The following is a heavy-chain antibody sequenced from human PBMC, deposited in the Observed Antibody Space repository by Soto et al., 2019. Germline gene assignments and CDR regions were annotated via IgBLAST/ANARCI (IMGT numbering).Heavy chain of an antibody. CDR1: DGSICSYY. CDR3: ARRGFGLFYYGTSGSPDFYYYNMDV. Sequence: SDTLSLNRIITDGSICSYYWPCILQSTGNGLECICLIFYTGITKYNSFLRSRVTISLDTSKTQFSLTLKSVTAAVTAVYYFARRGFGLFYYGTSGSPDFYYYNMDVWGQGTTVT. D-gene: IGHD3-22*01. J-gene: IGHJ6*03. CDR2: IFYTGIT. V-gene: IGHV4-59*08.